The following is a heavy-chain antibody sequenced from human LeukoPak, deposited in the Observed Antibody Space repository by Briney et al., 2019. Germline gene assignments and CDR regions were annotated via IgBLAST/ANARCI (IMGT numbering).Heavy chain of an antibody. CDR2: MSPHSANT. CDR3: ARHGRGGDGFDI. Sequence: VSSVKVSCKASGYGFTSFDINWVRQATGQGLEWMGWMSPHSANTGYAQRFQGRVTMTRDTPTNTAFLELSSLRSEDTALYYCARHGRGGDGFDIWGQGTKVTVSS. D-gene: IGHD3-10*01. J-gene: IGHJ3*02. CDR1: GYGFTSFD. V-gene: IGHV1-8*01.